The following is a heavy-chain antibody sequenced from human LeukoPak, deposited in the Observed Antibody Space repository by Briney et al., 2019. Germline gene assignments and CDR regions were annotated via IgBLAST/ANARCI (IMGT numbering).Heavy chain of an antibody. CDR2: INHSGST. CDR3: ARTPIYYDSGGYYKGGTFDY. D-gene: IGHD3-22*01. CDR1: GGSISSSSYY. V-gene: IGHV4-39*07. Sequence: SETLSLTCTVSGGSISSSSYYWSWIRQPPGKGLEWIGEINHSGSTNYNPSLKSRVTISVDTSKNQFSLKLSSVTAADTAVYSCARTPIYYDSGGYYKGGTFDYGGKGPLATVSS. J-gene: IGHJ4*02.